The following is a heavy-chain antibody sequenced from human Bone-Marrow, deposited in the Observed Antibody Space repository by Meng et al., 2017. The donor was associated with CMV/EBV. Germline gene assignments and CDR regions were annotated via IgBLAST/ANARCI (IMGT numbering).Heavy chain of an antibody. D-gene: IGHD2-2*01. J-gene: IGHJ4*02. CDR3: ARGRRVVPAAVDSNNDY. CDR2: INHSGST. CDR1: GGSFSGYY. Sequence: SETLSLTCAVYGGSFSGYYWSWIRQPPGKGLEWIGEINHSGSTNYNPSLKSRVTIPVDTSKNQFALKLSSVTAADTAVYYCARGRRVVPAAVDSNNDYWGQGTLVTVSS. V-gene: IGHV4-34*01.